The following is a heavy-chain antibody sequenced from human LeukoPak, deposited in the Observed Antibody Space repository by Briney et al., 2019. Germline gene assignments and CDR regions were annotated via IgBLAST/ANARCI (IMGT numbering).Heavy chain of an antibody. CDR3: AKENYAVASVGYYFDC. J-gene: IGHJ4*02. CDR1: GSTFSSYC. V-gene: IGHV3-30*18. Sequence: GGSLTLPWAASGSTFSSYCMDWVRQPPGKGLEWVAVILYDGSNKYYADSVKGRFTISSDNSKNTLYLQMNSLRAEDTAVYYCAKENYAVASVGYYFDCWRQRTLIIVSA. CDR2: ILYDGSNK. D-gene: IGHD4-11*01.